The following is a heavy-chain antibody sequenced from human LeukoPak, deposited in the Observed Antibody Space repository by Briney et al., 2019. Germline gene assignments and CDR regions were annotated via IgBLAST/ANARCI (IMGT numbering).Heavy chain of an antibody. D-gene: IGHD3-22*01. V-gene: IGHV4-39*07. CDR2: IYYSGST. Sequence: SETLSLTCTVSGGSISSSSYYWGWIHQPPGKGLEWIGSIYYSGSTYYNPSLKSRVTISVDTSKNQFSLKLSSVTAADTAVYYCARARSSGYPDYFYYMDVWGKGTTVTVSS. CDR3: ARARSSGYPDYFYYMDV. CDR1: GGSISSSSYY. J-gene: IGHJ6*03.